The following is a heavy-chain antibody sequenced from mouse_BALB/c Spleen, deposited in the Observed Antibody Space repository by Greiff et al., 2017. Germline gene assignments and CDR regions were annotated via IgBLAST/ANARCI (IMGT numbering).Heavy chain of an antibody. V-gene: IGHV14-3*02. Sequence: VQLQQSGAELVKPGASVKLSCTASGFNIKDTYMHWVKQRPEQGLEWIGRIDPANGNTKYDPKFQGKATITADTSSNTAYLQLSSLTSEDTAVYYCARSMITTAYAMDYGGQGTSVTVSS. CDR1: GFNIKDTY. J-gene: IGHJ4*01. CDR3: ARSMITTAYAMDY. D-gene: IGHD2-4*01. CDR2: IDPANGNT.